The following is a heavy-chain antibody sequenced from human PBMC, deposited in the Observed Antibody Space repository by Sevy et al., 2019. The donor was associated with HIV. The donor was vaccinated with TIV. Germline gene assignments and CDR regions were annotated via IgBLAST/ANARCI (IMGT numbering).Heavy chain of an antibody. Sequence: GGSLRLSCTASGFTFDEIAMHWVRQAPGKSLEWVSVISCDGRGTTYAESVKGRFTVSRDNNKNSVYLHMNSLRVDDTAQYYCAKGHPFGCSSYILDFRGQGTLVTVSS. CDR2: ISCDGRGT. V-gene: IGHV3-43D*03. D-gene: IGHD6-13*01. CDR3: AKGHPFGCSSYILDF. CDR1: GFTFDEIA. J-gene: IGHJ4*02.